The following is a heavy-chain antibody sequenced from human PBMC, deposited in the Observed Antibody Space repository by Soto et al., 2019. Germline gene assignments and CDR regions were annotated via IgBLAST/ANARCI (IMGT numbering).Heavy chain of an antibody. CDR2: IFYSGST. CDR3: ARQPTTGDTDLWFDP. D-gene: IGHD2-21*01. V-gene: IGHV4-39*01. Sequence: QLQLLESGPGLVKSSETLSLTCNVSGGSISTSRSYWAWIRQPPGKGLEWLANIFYSGSTYYNPSLASRVTVSVDTSKNERSLKLRSVTAADTAVYYCARQPTTGDTDLWFDPWGQGTLVTVSS. J-gene: IGHJ5*02. CDR1: GGSISTSRSY.